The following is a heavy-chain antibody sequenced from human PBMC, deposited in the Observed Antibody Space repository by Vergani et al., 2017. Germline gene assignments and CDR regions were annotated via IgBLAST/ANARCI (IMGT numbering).Heavy chain of an antibody. V-gene: IGHV3-21*02. CDR3: ARDGGGLLWFGRPLHNMDV. Sequence: EVQLVESGGSLVWPGGSLRLSCAASGFTFSSYSMNWVRQAPGKGLEWVSSISSSSSYIYYADSVKGRFTISRDNAKNSLYLQMNSLRAEDTAVYYCARDGGGLLWFGRPLHNMDVWGQGTTVTVSS. CDR1: GFTFSSYS. J-gene: IGHJ6*02. CDR2: ISSSSSYI. D-gene: IGHD3-10*01.